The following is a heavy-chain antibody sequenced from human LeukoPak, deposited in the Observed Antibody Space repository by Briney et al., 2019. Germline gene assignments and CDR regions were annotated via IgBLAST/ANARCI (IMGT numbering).Heavy chain of an antibody. Sequence: GRSLRLSCAASGFTFSSYGMHWARQAPGKGLEWVAVIWYDGSNKYYADSVKGRFTVSRDNSKNTLYLQMNSLRAEDTAVYYCARVRDCSSTSCYRVYYYGMDVWGQGTTVTVSS. J-gene: IGHJ6*02. CDR2: IWYDGSNK. CDR1: GFTFSSYG. CDR3: ARVRDCSSTSCYRVYYYGMDV. D-gene: IGHD2-2*02. V-gene: IGHV3-33*01.